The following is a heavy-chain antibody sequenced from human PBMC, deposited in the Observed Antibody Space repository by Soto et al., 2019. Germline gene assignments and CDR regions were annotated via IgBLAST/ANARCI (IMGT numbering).Heavy chain of an antibody. Sequence: QVQLVESGGGVVQPGRSLRLSCAASGFTFSNHGMHWVRQAPGQGLEWLAVIWYDGTNKYYADSVRGRFSISRDNSKNTVFLQMNSLRADDSAVYYCARDVTRTILHPGPVDYWGQGTLVTVSS. CDR1: GFTFSNHG. J-gene: IGHJ4*02. CDR3: ARDVTRTILHPGPVDY. V-gene: IGHV3-33*01. CDR2: IWYDGTNK. D-gene: IGHD1-1*01.